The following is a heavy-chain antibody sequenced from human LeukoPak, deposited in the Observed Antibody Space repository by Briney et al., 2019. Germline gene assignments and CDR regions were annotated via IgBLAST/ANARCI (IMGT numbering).Heavy chain of an antibody. CDR1: GFTFSNYG. V-gene: IGHV3-30*02. J-gene: IGHJ4*02. Sequence: GGSLRLSCAASGFTFSNYGMHWVRQAPGKGLEWVAVIWSDGSNKYYADSVKGRFTISRDNSKNTLYLQMNSLRAEDTAVYYCAKDPSSSWYSGFDYWGQGTLVTVSS. CDR3: AKDPSSSWYSGFDY. D-gene: IGHD6-13*01. CDR2: IWSDGSNK.